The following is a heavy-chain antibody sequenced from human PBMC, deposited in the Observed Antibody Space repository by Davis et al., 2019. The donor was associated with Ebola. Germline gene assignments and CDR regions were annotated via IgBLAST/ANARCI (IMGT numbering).Heavy chain of an antibody. D-gene: IGHD5-24*01. CDR3: ARGTNGYNPGGYFDS. CDR1: AYSFPNYW. CDR2: IYPDDSDT. Sequence: GESLKISCPGSAYSFPNYWIGWVRQMPGKGLEWMGIIYPDDSDTRYSPSFQGQVTISADKSINTAYLQWSSLKASDTAIYYCARGTNGYNPGGYFDSWGQGTLVTVSS. J-gene: IGHJ4*02. V-gene: IGHV5-51*01.